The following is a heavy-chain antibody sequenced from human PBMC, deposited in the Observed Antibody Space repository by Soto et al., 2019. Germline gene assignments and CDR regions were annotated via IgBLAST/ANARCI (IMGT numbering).Heavy chain of an antibody. CDR2: IYYSGST. D-gene: IGHD4-4*01. J-gene: IGHJ6*03. CDR3: ARGFAHDYRNHYYYYYMDV. V-gene: IGHV4-59*01. Sequence: SETLSLTCTVSGGSISTYYWSWIRQPPGKGLEWIGYIYYSGSTNYNPSLGSRVTISVDTSKNQFSLKLSSVTAADTAVYYCARGFAHDYRNHYYYYYMDVWGKGTTVTVSS. CDR1: GGSISTYY.